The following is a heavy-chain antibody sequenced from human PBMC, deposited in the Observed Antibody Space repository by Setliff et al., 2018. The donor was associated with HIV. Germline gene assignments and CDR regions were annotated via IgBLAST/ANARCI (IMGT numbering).Heavy chain of an antibody. CDR2: ISTYNGNT. Sequence: ASVKVSCKASGYTFTAFGMNWLRQAPGQGPEWMGWISTYNGNTNYAQKFQGRVTMTTDTSTSTVYMELRSLRSDDTAVYYCAKDPSVTVTTIWGQGTMVTISS. CDR1: GYTFTAFG. V-gene: IGHV1-18*01. J-gene: IGHJ3*02. D-gene: IGHD4-17*01. CDR3: AKDPSVTVTTI.